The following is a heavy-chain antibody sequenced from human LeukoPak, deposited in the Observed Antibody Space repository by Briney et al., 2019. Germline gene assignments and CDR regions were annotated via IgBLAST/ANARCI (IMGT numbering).Heavy chain of an antibody. Sequence: ASVKVSCKDSGYTFTYYYMHWVGQAPGQGLDWMGWINPKSGGSNYARKFHARHSMTRDTSISTAYMELRRMRSGDETVYYCARDRGYSYGAYYYMDVWGKGTTVTVSS. CDR1: GYTFTYYY. J-gene: IGHJ6*03. D-gene: IGHD5-18*01. CDR3: ARDRGYSYGAYYYMDV. V-gene: IGHV1-2*02. CDR2: INPKSGGS.